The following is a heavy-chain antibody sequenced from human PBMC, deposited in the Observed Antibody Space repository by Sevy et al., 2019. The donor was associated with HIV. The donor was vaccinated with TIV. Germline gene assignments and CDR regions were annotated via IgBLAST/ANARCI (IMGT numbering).Heavy chain of an antibody. D-gene: IGHD6-13*01. V-gene: IGHV3-30*03. Sequence: GGSLRLSCAASAFTFSTYPMHWVRQAPGKGLEWVAVISYDGSHKYYADSVKGRFTISRDDSKSSLYLQMNTLRAEDTAVYYCARDAGYSVNWYPRFDPWGQGTLVTVSS. CDR3: ARDAGYSVNWYPRFDP. J-gene: IGHJ5*02. CDR2: ISYDGSHK. CDR1: AFTFSTYP.